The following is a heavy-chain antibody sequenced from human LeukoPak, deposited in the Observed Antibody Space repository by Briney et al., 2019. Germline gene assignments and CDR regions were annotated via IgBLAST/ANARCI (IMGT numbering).Heavy chain of an antibody. CDR3: ARVYGSGWYDYYYYYYMDV. Sequence: SETLSLTCTVSGGSISSSSYYWGWIRQPPGKGLEWIGSIYYSGSTYYNPSLKSRVTISVDTPKNQFSLKLSSVTAADTAVYYCARVYGSGWYDYYYYYYMDVWGKGTTVTVSS. CDR2: IYYSGST. CDR1: GGSISSSSYY. D-gene: IGHD6-19*01. V-gene: IGHV4-39*07. J-gene: IGHJ6*03.